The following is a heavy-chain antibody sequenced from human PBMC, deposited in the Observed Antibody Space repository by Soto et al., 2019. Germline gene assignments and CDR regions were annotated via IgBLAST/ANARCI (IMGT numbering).Heavy chain of an antibody. CDR2: IIPIFGTA. D-gene: IGHD3-9*01. J-gene: IGHJ6*03. Sequence: SVKVSCKASGGTFSSYAISWVRQAPGQGLEWMGGIIPIFGTANYAQKFQGRVTITADESTSTAYMELSSLRSEDTAVYYCARELRYPDPPYYYYYMDVWGKGTTVTAP. CDR1: GGTFSSYA. CDR3: ARELRYPDPPYYYYYMDV. V-gene: IGHV1-69*13.